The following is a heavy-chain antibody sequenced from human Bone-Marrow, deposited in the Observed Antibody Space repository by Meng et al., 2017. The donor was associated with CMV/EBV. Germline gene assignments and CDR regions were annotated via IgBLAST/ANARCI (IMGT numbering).Heavy chain of an antibody. J-gene: IGHJ6*01. V-gene: IGHV4-61*01. CDR3: ARDLVYCSSTSCRSYGMDV. CDR2: IYYSGST. Sequence: SETLSLTCTVSGGSVSSGSYYWSWIRQPPGKGLEWIGYIYYSGSTNYNPSLKSRVTISVDTSKNQFSLKLSSVTAADTAVYYCARDLVYCSSTSCRSYGMDVWGQGTTVTGYS. CDR1: GGSVSSGSYY. D-gene: IGHD2-2*01.